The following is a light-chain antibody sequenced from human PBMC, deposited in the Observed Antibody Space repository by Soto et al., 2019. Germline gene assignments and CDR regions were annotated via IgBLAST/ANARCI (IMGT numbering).Light chain of an antibody. Sequence: EIVLTQSPGTLSLSPGERATLSCRASQGVGRFLAWCQQKPGQAPRLLIYGASGRATGTPDTFSGSGSGTDFTLTISILEPEDFAVYHCQQHDSSPLTVGGGTKGDIK. V-gene: IGKV3-20*01. J-gene: IGKJ4*01. CDR2: GAS. CDR1: QGVGRF. CDR3: QQHDSSPLT.